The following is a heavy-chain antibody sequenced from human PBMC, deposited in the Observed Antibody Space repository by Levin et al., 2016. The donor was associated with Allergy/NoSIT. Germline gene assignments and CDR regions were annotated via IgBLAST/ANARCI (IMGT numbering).Heavy chain of an antibody. CDR1: GFKFSNFG. V-gene: IGHV3-21*01. Sequence: GGSLRLSCAASGFKFSNFGMNWVRQAPGRGLEWVSSISSGSDYKSYADSVKGRFTISRDNAKNSLYLQMNSLSAEDTAVYYCATADSGYELGFDYWGQGTLVTVSS. J-gene: IGHJ4*02. CDR2: ISSGSDYK. D-gene: IGHD5-12*01. CDR3: ATADSGYELGFDY.